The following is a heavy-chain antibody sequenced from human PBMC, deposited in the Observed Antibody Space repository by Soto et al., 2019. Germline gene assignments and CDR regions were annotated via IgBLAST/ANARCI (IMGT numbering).Heavy chain of an antibody. CDR1: GGTFSSYA. V-gene: IGHV1-69*01. Sequence: QVQLVQSGAEVKKPGSSVKVSCKASGGTFSSYAISWVRQAPGQGLEWMGGIIPIFGTANYAQKFQGRVTITADESTSTAYMELSSLRSEDTAVYYCARGQYSGVMSADYYYGMDVWGQGTTVTVSS. J-gene: IGHJ6*02. CDR3: ARGQYSGVMSADYYYGMDV. D-gene: IGHD6-19*01. CDR2: IIPIFGTA.